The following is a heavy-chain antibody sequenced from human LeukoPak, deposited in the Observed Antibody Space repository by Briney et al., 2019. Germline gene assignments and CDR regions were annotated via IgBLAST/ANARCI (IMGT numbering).Heavy chain of an antibody. Sequence: PGRSLRLSCAASGFTFSSYGMFWVRQAPGKGLEWVGVISYDGSNKYFADSVKGRFTISRDNSKNTLYLRMNSLRAEDTAVYYCATGSTYYYYYYMDVWGKGTTVTVSS. V-gene: IGHV3-30*03. CDR2: ISYDGSNK. CDR3: ATGSTYYYYYYMDV. D-gene: IGHD5/OR15-5a*01. J-gene: IGHJ6*03. CDR1: GFTFSSYG.